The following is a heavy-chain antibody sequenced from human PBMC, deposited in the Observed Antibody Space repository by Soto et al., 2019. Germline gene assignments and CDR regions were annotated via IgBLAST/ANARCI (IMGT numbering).Heavy chain of an antibody. CDR1: GYSISSGYY. D-gene: IGHD3-16*02. V-gene: IGHV4-38-2*02. CDR2: IYHSGST. Sequence: SETLSLTCTVSGYSISSGYYWGWIRQPPGKGLEWIGSIYHSGSTYYNPSLKSRVTISVDTSKNQFSLKLSSVTAADTAVYYCARWADDYVWGSYRPLYYFDYWGQGTLVTVSS. CDR3: ARWADDYVWGSYRPLYYFDY. J-gene: IGHJ4*02.